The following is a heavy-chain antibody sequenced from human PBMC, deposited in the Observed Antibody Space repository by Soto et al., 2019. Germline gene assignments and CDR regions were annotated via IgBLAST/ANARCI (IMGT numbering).Heavy chain of an antibody. CDR2: ISYDGSNK. D-gene: IGHD3-10*01. V-gene: IGHV3-30*03. CDR1: GFTFSSYG. Sequence: GGSLRLSCAASGFTFSSYGMHWVRQAPGKGLEWVAVISYDGSNKYYADSVKGRFTISRDNSKNTLYLQMNSLRAEDTAVYYCARGGSGSTSLDPWGQGTLVTVSS. J-gene: IGHJ5*02. CDR3: ARGGSGSTSLDP.